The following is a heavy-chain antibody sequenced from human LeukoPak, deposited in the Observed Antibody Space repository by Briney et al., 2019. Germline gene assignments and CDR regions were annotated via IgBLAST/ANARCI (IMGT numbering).Heavy chain of an antibody. V-gene: IGHV2-5*02. D-gene: IGHD2-21*02. Sequence: SGPTLVKPTQTLTLTCTLSGFSLSTSGVGVGWIRQPPGKALEWLALLYWDDDKRYSPSLKSRLTITKDTSKNQVVLTTTNMDPVDTATYYCAHLAYCGGDCYTDLYYFDYWGQGTLVTVSS. J-gene: IGHJ4*02. CDR1: GFSLSTSGVG. CDR3: AHLAYCGGDCYTDLYYFDY. CDR2: LYWDDDK.